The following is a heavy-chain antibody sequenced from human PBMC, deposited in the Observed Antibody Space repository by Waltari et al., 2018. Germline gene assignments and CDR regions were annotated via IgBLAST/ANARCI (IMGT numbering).Heavy chain of an antibody. V-gene: IGHV3-7*01. J-gene: IGHJ4*02. CDR1: GLNVRNYW. Sequence: EVQLVESGGGLVQPGGSLRLSCAASGLNVRNYWMSWVRQAPGRGLEYVANINQDGAETCYGGSMDGRFTITRDNASNSLYLQMDSLRAEDTAIYYCARDFADWGQGTVVTVSS. CDR3: ARDFAD. CDR2: INQDGAET.